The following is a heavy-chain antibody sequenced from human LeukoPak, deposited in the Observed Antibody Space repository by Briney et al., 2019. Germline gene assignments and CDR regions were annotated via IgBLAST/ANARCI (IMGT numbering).Heavy chain of an antibody. J-gene: IGHJ4*02. V-gene: IGHV4-30-4*01. CDR2: IYYSGST. D-gene: IGHD1-14*01. CDR1: GGPIRSGNYY. Sequence: SETLSLTCTVSGGPIRSGNYYWSWIRQPPGKGLEWIGYIYYSGSTYYNPSLKSRVTISVDTSKNQFSLKLSSVTAADTAVYYCARVTVLPEFDYWGQGTLVTVSS. CDR3: ARVTVLPEFDY.